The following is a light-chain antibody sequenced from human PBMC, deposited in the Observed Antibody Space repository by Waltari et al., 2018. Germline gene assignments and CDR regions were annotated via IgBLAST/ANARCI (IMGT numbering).Light chain of an antibody. CDR3: QAWDRGAAV. CDR2: QD. CDR1: TLGYRY. Sequence: SYELTQPPSVSVSPGQTASITCSGDTLGYRYVSWYQQRPGQSPVVVIYQDPERFSGSNSGNTATLTIRGTQALDEAGYYCQAWDRGAAVFGGGTKLTVL. J-gene: IGLJ2*01. V-gene: IGLV3-1*01.